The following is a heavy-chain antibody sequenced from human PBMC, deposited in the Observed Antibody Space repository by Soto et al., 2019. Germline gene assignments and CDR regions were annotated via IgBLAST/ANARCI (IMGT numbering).Heavy chain of an antibody. V-gene: IGHV2-5*01. CDR3: AHRLPGPSGYDV. CDR2: IYWNDEQ. J-gene: IGHJ6*02. Sequence: ESGPTLANPTPPLTLTCTFSGFSLTSGVVGVGWIRQPPGEALEWLALIYWNDEQYYNPSLRNRLTITRDTSKNQVVLTMTNMDPVDTATYYCAHRLPGPSGYDVWGQGTTVTVS. CDR1: GFSLTSGVVG. D-gene: IGHD6-13*01.